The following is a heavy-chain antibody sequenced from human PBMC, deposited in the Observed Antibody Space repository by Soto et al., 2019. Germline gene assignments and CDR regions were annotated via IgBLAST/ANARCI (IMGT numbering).Heavy chain of an antibody. CDR2: IGTAGDT. CDR1: GFTFSSYY. D-gene: IGHD3-10*01. CDR3: ARDLRLWFGESTDYYYYGMDV. Sequence: PGVSLRLSFAAPGFTFSSYYMHWVRQATGKGLEWVSAIGTAGDTYYPGSVKGRFTISRENAKNSLYLQMNSLRAGDTAVYYCARDLRLWFGESTDYYYYGMDVWGQGTTVTVSS. V-gene: IGHV3-13*04. J-gene: IGHJ6*02.